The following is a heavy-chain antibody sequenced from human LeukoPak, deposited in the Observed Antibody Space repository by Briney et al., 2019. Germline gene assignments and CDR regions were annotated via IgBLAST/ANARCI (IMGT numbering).Heavy chain of an antibody. CDR1: GFTFSSYE. CDR2: ISSSGITI. J-gene: IGHJ3*02. Sequence: GGSLRLSCAASGFTFSSYEMNWVRQAPGKWLEWVSYISSSGITIYYADSVKGRFTISRDNAKNSLYLQMNSLRAEDTAVYYCARDLYCGGDCSLGDAFDSWGQGTMVTVSA. D-gene: IGHD2-21*02. V-gene: IGHV3-48*03. CDR3: ARDLYCGGDCSLGDAFDS.